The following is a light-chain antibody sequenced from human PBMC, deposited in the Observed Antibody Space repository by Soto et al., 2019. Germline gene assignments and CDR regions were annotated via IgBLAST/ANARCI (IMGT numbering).Light chain of an antibody. CDR1: QSIASW. CDR3: QQYYSYPYT. CDR2: KAS. Sequence: DIQMTQSPSTLSASVGDRVTITCRASQSIASWLAWYQHKPGKSPNLLIYKASSLEHGVPPRFSGSEYVTEFNLTISSLQPDDFETFYCQQYYSYPYTFGQGTKLEIK. V-gene: IGKV1-5*03. J-gene: IGKJ2*01.